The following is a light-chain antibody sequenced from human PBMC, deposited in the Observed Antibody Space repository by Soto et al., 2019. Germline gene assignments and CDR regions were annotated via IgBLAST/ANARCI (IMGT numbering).Light chain of an antibody. V-gene: IGKV3-15*01. J-gene: IGKJ1*01. CDR1: QSVSSN. CDR3: KRYNTWPPWA. Sequence: EIVMNQSPSEVPGSPGEKATLSCRASQSVSSNLAWYQQKPGQAPRLLIYGASTRATGIPARFSGIGSGTEFTLTICSLQSEAFAVYYCKRYNTWPPWALGEGTKVDIK. CDR2: GAS.